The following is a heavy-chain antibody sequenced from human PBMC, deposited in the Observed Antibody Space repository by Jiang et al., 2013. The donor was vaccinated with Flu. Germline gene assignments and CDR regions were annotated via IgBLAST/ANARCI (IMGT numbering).Heavy chain of an antibody. CDR3: VHGNLLAPADHSFDA. V-gene: IGHV2-5*01. CDR2: IYWNDDK. CDR1: GFSLSTTGMG. Sequence: TLTCSFTGFSLSTTGMGVGWIRQPPGKAREWLALIYWNDDKRYNSSLQTRLTITKGTSKDQVVLTMTNVDPLDTATYFCVHGNLLAPADHSFDAWGRGTLVTVSS. J-gene: IGHJ5*02. D-gene: IGHD2-2*01.